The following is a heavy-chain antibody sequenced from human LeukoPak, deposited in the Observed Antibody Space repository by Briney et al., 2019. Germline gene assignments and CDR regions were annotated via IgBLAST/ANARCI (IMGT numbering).Heavy chain of an antibody. J-gene: IGHJ5*02. CDR3: ARGQSYGSGSYYRNNWFDP. Sequence: SETLSLTCAVYGGSFSGYYWSWIRQPPGKGLEWIGEINHSGSTNYNPSLKSRVTISVDTSKNQFSLRLSSVTAADMAVYYCARGQSYGSGSYYRNNWFDPWGQGTLVTVSS. CDR2: INHSGST. D-gene: IGHD3-10*01. V-gene: IGHV4-34*01. CDR1: GGSFSGYY.